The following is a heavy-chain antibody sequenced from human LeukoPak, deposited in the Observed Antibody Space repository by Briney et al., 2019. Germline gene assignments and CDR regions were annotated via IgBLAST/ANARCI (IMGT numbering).Heavy chain of an antibody. CDR3: AEGTTSYYYMDV. D-gene: IGHD1-14*01. V-gene: IGHV3-21*01. CDR2: ISSSSSYI. Sequence: GGSLRLSCAASGFTFSSYSMNWVRQAPGKGLEWVSSISSSSSYIYYADSVKGRFTISRDNAKNSLYLQMNSLRAEDTAVYYCAEGTTSYYYMDVWGKGTTVTVSS. CDR1: GFTFSSYS. J-gene: IGHJ6*03.